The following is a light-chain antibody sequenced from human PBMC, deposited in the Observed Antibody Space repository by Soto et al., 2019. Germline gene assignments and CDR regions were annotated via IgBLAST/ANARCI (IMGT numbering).Light chain of an antibody. CDR2: DVS. CDR3: CSYAGSYTLV. V-gene: IGLV2-11*01. CDR1: SSDVGGYNY. J-gene: IGLJ2*01. Sequence: QSALTQPRSVSGSPGQSVTISCSGTSSDVGGYNYVSWYQLHPGKAPKLMIYDVSERPSGVPDRFSGSKSGNTASLTISGIQAEDEADYHCCSYAGSYTLVFGGGTKLTVL.